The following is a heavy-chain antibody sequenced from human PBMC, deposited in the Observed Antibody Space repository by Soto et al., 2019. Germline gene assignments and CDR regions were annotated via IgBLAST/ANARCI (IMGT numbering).Heavy chain of an antibody. Sequence: PGGSLRLSCAASGFTFSSYAMSWVRQAPGKGLEWVSAISGSGGSTYYADSVKGRFTISRDNSKNTLCLQMNSLRAEDTAVYYCAKDRRLVTMVRGVIYFDYWGQGTLVTVSS. V-gene: IGHV3-23*01. CDR1: GFTFSSYA. J-gene: IGHJ4*02. D-gene: IGHD3-10*01. CDR2: ISGSGGST. CDR3: AKDRRLVTMVRGVIYFDY.